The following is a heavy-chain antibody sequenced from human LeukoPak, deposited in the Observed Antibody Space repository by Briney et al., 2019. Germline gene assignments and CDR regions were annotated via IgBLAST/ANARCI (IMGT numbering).Heavy chain of an antibody. V-gene: IGHV1-8*01. CDR3: ARGPLIYGSGSYYDY. CDR1: GYTFTSYD. J-gene: IGHJ4*02. D-gene: IGHD3-10*01. Sequence: ASVKVSCKASGYTFTSYDINWVRQATGQGLEWMGRMNPNSGNTGYAQKFQGRVTMTRDTSISTAYMDLSSLRSEDTAVYYCARGPLIYGSGSYYDYWGQGSLVTVSS. CDR2: MNPNSGNT.